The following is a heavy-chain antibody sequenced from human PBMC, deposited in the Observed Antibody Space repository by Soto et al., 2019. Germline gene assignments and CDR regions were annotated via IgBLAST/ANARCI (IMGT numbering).Heavy chain of an antibody. CDR1: GYSISSGYY. J-gene: IGHJ4*02. CDR2: IYHSGST. CDR3: ARCARSIPYYFDY. V-gene: IGHV4-38-2*01. Sequence: SETLSLTCAVSGYSISSGYYWGWVRQPPGKGLEWIGGIYHSGSTYYNPSLKSRVTISVDTSKNQFSLKLSSVPAADTAVYYCARCARSIPYYFDYWGQGTLVTVS.